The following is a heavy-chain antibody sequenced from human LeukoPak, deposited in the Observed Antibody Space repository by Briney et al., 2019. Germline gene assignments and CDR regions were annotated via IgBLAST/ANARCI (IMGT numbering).Heavy chain of an antibody. CDR2: INPNNGGT. V-gene: IGHV1-2*02. D-gene: IGHD2-2*02. CDR3: AREDLYCSGTSCHTRYYFDY. CDR1: GYTFTGYY. J-gene: IGHJ4*02. Sequence: ASVKVSCKASGYTFTGYYMYWVRQAPGQGLEWMGWINPNNGGTNYAQKFQGRVTMTRGTSISTAYMELSRLRSDDTAVYYCAREDLYCSGTSCHTRYYFDYWGQGTLVTVSS.